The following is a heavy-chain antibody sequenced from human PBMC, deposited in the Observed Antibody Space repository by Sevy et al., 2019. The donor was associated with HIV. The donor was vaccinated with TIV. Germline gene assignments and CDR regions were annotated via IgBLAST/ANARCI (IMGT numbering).Heavy chain of an antibody. V-gene: IGHV3-49*03. CDR3: TRADFDFWSGYRNFPYFDY. Sequence: GGSLRLSCTASGFTFGDYAMSWFRQAPEKGLEWVGFIRSKAYGGTTEYAASVKGRFTISRDDSKSIAYLQMNSLKTEDTAVYYCTRADFDFWSGYRNFPYFDYWGQGTLVTVSS. CDR2: IRSKAYGGTT. D-gene: IGHD3-3*01. CDR1: GFTFGDYA. J-gene: IGHJ4*02.